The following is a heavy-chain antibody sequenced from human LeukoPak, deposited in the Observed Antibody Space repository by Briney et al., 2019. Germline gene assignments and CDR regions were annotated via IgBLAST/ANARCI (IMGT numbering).Heavy chain of an antibody. CDR1: GYTFTKYY. CDR3: ARIRDGYNDAYDI. D-gene: IGHD5-24*01. J-gene: IGHJ3*02. CDR2: INPGGDNT. V-gene: IGHV1-46*01. Sequence: ASVKVSCKASGYTFTKYYINWVRQAPGQGLEWMGLINPGGDNTNYAQNFQGRVTMTRDTSTSTVYMELSSLRSEDTAIYYCARIRDGYNDAYDIWGQGTVVTVPS.